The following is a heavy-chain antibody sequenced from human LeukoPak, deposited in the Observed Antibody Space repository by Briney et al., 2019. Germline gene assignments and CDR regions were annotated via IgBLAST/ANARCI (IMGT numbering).Heavy chain of an antibody. CDR3: ARIRDGYNDAYDI. V-gene: IGHV1-46*01. D-gene: IGHD5-24*01. CDR2: INPGGGST. Sequence: ASVKVSCKASGGTFSSYAISWVRQAPGQGLEWMGLINPGGGSTNYAQNFQGRVTMTRDTSASTVYMELSSLRSEDTAIYYCARIRDGYNDAYDIWGQGTVVTVPS. CDR1: GGTFSSYA. J-gene: IGHJ3*02.